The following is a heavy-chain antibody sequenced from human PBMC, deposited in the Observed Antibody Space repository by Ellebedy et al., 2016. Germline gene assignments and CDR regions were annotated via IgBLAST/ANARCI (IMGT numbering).Heavy chain of an antibody. Sequence: GESLKISCAASEFTFSSYWMSWVRQGPGKGLEWVANIKQDGSEKYYVDSVRGRFTISRDNTKNSLYLQMDSLRAEDTAVYYCARWGGTRTTTGAFDIWGQGTMVTVSS. CDR2: IKQDGSEK. V-gene: IGHV3-7*03. J-gene: IGHJ3*02. CDR3: ARWGGTRTTTGAFDI. D-gene: IGHD1-1*01. CDR1: EFTFSSYW.